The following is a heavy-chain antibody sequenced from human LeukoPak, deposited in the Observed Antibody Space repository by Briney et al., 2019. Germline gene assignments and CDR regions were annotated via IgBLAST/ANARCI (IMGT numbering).Heavy chain of an antibody. V-gene: IGHV4-39*07. CDR2: IYTSGST. J-gene: IGHJ4*02. D-gene: IGHD6-19*01. Sequence: NPSETLSLTCTISGGSISSSSYYWGWIRQPPGKGLEWIGRIYTSGSTNYNPSLKSRVTMSVDTSKNQFSLKLSSVTAADTAVYYCARISSGWSGRAYDYWGQGTLVTVSS. CDR3: ARISSGWSGRAYDY. CDR1: GGSISSSSYY.